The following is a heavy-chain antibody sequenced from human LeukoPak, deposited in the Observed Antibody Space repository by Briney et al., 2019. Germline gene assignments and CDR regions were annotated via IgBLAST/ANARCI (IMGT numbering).Heavy chain of an antibody. CDR2: ISSSSTYI. D-gene: IGHD2-15*01. V-gene: IGHV3-21*04. CDR1: GFTFSSYS. CDR3: ATIGYCSGGSCV. J-gene: IGHJ4*02. Sequence: PGGSLRLSCAASGFTFSSYSMNWVRQAPGKGLEWVSFISSSSTYIYYADSVKGRFTISRDNAKNSLCLQMNSLRAEDTAVYYCATIGYCSGGSCVWGQGTLVTVSS.